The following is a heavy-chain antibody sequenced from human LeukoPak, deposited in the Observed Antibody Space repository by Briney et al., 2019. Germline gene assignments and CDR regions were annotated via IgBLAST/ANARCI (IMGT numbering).Heavy chain of an antibody. Sequence: GGSLRLSCVASGFTFSSYSMNWVRQAPGKGLEWVSYITTSGTTIYYADSVKGRFTISRDSAKNSLYLQMNSLRAEDTAVYYCARDRTQGYGGNSDYWGQGTLVTVSS. CDR3: ARDRTQGYGGNSDY. J-gene: IGHJ4*02. CDR1: GFTFSSYS. D-gene: IGHD4-23*01. V-gene: IGHV3-48*01. CDR2: ITTSGTTI.